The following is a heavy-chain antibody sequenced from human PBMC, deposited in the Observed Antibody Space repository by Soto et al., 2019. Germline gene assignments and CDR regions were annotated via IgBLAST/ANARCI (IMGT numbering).Heavy chain of an antibody. CDR1: GGTFTTYT. J-gene: IGHJ3*02. CDR3: TLGSWSADTFDI. D-gene: IGHD6-13*01. Sequence: QVQLLQSGAEVKKPGSSVKVSCKASGGTFTTYTIIWVRQAPGQGLEWMGRIIPMLDITNTAQSFQGRVIISADKSTSPTYLELSTLRSDDTAMYFCTLGSWSADTFDIWGRGTMVTVSS. CDR2: IIPMLDIT. V-gene: IGHV1-69*02.